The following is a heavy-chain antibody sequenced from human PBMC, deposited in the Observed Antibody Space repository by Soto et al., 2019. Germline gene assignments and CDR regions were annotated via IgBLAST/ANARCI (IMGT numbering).Heavy chain of an antibody. CDR3: AKDWRTTVASPEYFQH. D-gene: IGHD4-17*01. J-gene: IGHJ1*01. CDR1: AFTFSSYA. CDR2: ISGSGDIT. V-gene: IGHV3-23*01. Sequence: PGGSLRLSCAGSAFTFSSYAMSWVRQAPGKGLEWVSAISGSGDITYYADSVKGRFTISRDNSKDTLYLQMDSLRAEDTAIYYCAKDWRTTVASPEYFQHWGQGTRVTVSS.